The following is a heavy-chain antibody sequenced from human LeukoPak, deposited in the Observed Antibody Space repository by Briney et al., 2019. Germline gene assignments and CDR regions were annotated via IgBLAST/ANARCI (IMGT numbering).Heavy chain of an antibody. V-gene: IGHV3-21*01. CDR1: GFTFSSYS. J-gene: IGHJ3*02. D-gene: IGHD6-6*01. CDR2: ISSSSSYI. CDR3: ARDWAPSSSDAFDI. Sequence: GGSLRLSCAASGFTFSSYSMNWVRQAPGKGLEWVSSISSSSSYIYYADSVKGRFTISRDNAKNSLYLQMNSLRAEDTAVYYCARDWAPSSSDAFDIWGQGTRVTVSS.